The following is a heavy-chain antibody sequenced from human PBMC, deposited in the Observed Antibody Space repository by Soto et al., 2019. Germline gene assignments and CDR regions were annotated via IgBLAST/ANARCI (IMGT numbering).Heavy chain of an antibody. J-gene: IGHJ4*02. V-gene: IGHV3-30*18. CDR3: AKVCISKSSAVTFDS. Sequence: QVHLVESGGGMVQPGTSLRRSCAVSGFTFSTYDMHWVRQAPGKGLEWVAVVSYDTAYENYADSVKGRFTISRANSKNILYLHMNSLSAEDTAASYCAKVCISKSSAVTFDSWGRGTLVTVSS. D-gene: IGHD2-15*01. CDR2: VSYDTAYE. CDR1: GFTFSTYD.